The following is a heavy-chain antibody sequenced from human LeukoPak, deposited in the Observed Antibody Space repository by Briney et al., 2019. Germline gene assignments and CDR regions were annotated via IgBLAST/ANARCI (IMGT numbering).Heavy chain of an antibody. V-gene: IGHV3-23*01. CDR3: ARGRPHGNDY. Sequence: PGGSLRLSCAASGFTFSSCGMTWVRQAPGKGLEWVSSISGSDDGTYYADSVKGRFSISRDNAKNTLYLQMNSLRVEDTAVYYCARGRPHGNDYWGQGTLVTVSS. J-gene: IGHJ4*02. CDR1: GFTFSSCG. D-gene: IGHD4-23*01. CDR2: ISGSDDGT.